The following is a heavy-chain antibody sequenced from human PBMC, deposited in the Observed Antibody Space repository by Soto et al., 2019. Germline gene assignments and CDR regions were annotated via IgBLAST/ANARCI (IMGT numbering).Heavy chain of an antibody. CDR1: GFTCGNYG. Sequence: GGAVRLSCETSGFTCGNYGKGWVRQAPGKGLNWVSGISSSSRRTYYADSVRGRCTISRDNSKNTLYLQMDSLRADDTAIYYCPKVARFGAVIKYFGSWGHGSRV. J-gene: IGHJ4*01. D-gene: IGHD3-3*01. V-gene: IGHV3-23*01. CDR3: PKVARFGAVIKYFGS. CDR2: ISSSSRRT.